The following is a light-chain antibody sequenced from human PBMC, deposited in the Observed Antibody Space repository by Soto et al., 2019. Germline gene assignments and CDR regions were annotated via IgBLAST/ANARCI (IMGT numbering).Light chain of an antibody. CDR3: SSYTTSTSFIL. CDR2: EVS. CDR1: SSDVGGYDF. Sequence: QSVLTQPASVSGSPGQSITISCTGTSSDVGGYDFVTWYQQVPGTAPKAMIYEVSSRPSGVSNRFSGSKSGNTASLTISGLQAEDEAYYYCSSYTTSTSFILFGGGTKGTVL. J-gene: IGLJ2*01. V-gene: IGLV2-14*01.